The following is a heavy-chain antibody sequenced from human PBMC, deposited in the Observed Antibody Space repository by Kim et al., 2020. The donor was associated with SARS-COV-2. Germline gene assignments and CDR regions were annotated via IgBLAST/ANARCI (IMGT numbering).Heavy chain of an antibody. Sequence: GGSLRLSCAASGFTVSSNYMSWVRQAPGKGLEWVSVIYSGGSTYYADSVKGRFTISRDNSKNTLYLQMNSLRAEDTAVYYCARVVPGDYGDYGHNGQGRALDYWGQGTLVTVSS. J-gene: IGHJ4*02. CDR1: GFTVSSNY. D-gene: IGHD4-17*01. CDR2: IYSGGST. V-gene: IGHV3-53*01. CDR3: ARVVPGDYGDYGHNGQGRALDY.